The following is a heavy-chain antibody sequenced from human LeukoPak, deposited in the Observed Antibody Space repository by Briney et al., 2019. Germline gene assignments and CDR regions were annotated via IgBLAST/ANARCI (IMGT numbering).Heavy chain of an antibody. J-gene: IGHJ4*02. Sequence: PGGSLRLSCAASGFTFSNYVMSWVRQAPGKGLEWVSGISGSGDSTYYADSVKGRFTISRDNAKNSLYLQMNSLRAEDTAVYYCARTSWELPYDYWGQGTLVTVPS. CDR2: ISGSGDST. CDR1: GFTFSNYV. D-gene: IGHD1-26*01. V-gene: IGHV3-23*01. CDR3: ARTSWELPYDY.